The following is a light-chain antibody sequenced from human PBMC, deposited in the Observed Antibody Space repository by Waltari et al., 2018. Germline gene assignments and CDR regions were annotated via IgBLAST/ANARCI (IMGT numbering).Light chain of an antibody. V-gene: IGLV1-44*01. J-gene: IGLJ3*02. CDR1: ASNIGGNV. Sequence: QSVLTQPPSASGTPGQRVTISCSGRASNIGGNVVNWYQQFPGKAPKLVIYRNNQLPSGVPDLFSGSKSGTSASLAVSGLQAEDEVDYYCEAWDDSPNGHWVFGGGTKVTVL. CDR2: RNN. CDR3: EAWDDSPNGHWV.